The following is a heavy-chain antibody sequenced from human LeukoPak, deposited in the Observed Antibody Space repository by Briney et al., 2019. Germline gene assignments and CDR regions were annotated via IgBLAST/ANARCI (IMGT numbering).Heavy chain of an antibody. CDR2: IYYSGST. Sequence: PSQTLSLTCTVSGGSISSGGYYWSWIRQHPGKGLEWIGYIYYSGSTYYNPSLKSRVTISVDTSKNQFSLKLSSVTAADTAVYYCARDSRYYGDYGKHQLYYYYGMDVWGQGTTVTVSS. J-gene: IGHJ6*02. D-gene: IGHD4-17*01. CDR1: GGSISSGGYY. CDR3: ARDSRYYGDYGKHQLYYYYGMDV. V-gene: IGHV4-31*03.